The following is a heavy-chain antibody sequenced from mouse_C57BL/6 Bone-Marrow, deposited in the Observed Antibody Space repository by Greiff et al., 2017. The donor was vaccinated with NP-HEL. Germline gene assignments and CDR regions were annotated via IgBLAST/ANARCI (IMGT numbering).Heavy chain of an antibody. Sequence: VQLQQSGAELARPGASVKLSCKASGYTFTSYGISWVKQRTGQGLEWIGEIYPRSGNTYYNEKFKGKATLTADKSSSTAYMELRSLTSEDSAVYFCASIITTVVATGAMDYWGQGTSVTVSS. CDR1: GYTFTSYG. CDR2: IYPRSGNT. V-gene: IGHV1-81*01. D-gene: IGHD1-1*01. CDR3: ASIITTVVATGAMDY. J-gene: IGHJ4*01.